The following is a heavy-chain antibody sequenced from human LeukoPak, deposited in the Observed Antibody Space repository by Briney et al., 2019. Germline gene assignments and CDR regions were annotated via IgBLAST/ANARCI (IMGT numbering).Heavy chain of an antibody. V-gene: IGHV3-23*01. Sequence: PGGSLRLSCAASGFTFSSYAMSWVRQAPGKGLEWVSAISGSGGSTYYADSVKGRFTISRDNSKNTLYLQMNSLRAKDTAVYYCAKARAGMYSSGWYSDAFDIWGQGTMVTVSS. D-gene: IGHD6-19*01. CDR3: AKARAGMYSSGWYSDAFDI. J-gene: IGHJ3*02. CDR1: GFTFSSYA. CDR2: ISGSGGST.